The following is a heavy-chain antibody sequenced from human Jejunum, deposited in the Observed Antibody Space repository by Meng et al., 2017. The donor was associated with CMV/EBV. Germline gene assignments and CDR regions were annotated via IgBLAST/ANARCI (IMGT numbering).Heavy chain of an antibody. CDR3: AKDQRF. V-gene: IGHV3-23*01. D-gene: IGHD3-10*01. Sequence: SLGLPCDASGFTFSDYAMGWVRRAPGKGREWVSRFIASAIPKYYAHSVNGRFITSRDNSKNTLYLQMTSLRAEDTAIYYCAKDQRFGGQGTLVTVSS. J-gene: IGHJ4*02. CDR1: GFTFSDYA. CDR2: FIASAIPK.